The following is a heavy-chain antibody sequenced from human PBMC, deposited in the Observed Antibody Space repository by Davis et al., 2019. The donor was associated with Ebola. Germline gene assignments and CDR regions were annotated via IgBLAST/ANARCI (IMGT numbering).Heavy chain of an antibody. CDR3: AKDSRGYNKPFDY. CDR2: IGGGGDDT. J-gene: IGHJ4*02. V-gene: IGHV3-23*01. CDR1: GFTFNYYA. D-gene: IGHD3-10*01. Sequence: GESLKISCAASGFTFNYYAMSWVRQAPGKGLEWVSLIGGGGDDTYYPDSVKGRFTISRDNSKNMLFLQMDSLRAEDTAVYYCAKDSRGYNKPFDYWGQGTQVTVSA.